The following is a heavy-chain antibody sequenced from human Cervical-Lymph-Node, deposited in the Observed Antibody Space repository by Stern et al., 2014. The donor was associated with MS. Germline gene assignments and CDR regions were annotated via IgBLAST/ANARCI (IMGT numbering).Heavy chain of an antibody. CDR3: ASNHPYYFYYAVDF. D-gene: IGHD3-10*01. CDR2: IIPNVDRL. Sequence: VQLVESGAEVKKPGSSAKDSCKVSGGIFNNYAITWVRQAPGQGIEWLGGIIPNVDRLNYAQKFQCRVTLTADETTTTIYMELINLRSEDTAVYYCASNHPYYFYYAVDFWGQGTTVTVSS. CDR1: GGIFNNYA. J-gene: IGHJ6*02. V-gene: IGHV1-69*01.